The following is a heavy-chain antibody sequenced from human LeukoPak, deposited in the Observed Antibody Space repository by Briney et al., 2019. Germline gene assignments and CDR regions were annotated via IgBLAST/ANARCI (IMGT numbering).Heavy chain of an antibody. CDR3: ARGRQGMVRGVVGSETKYYYYYYMDV. CDR1: GGSFSGYY. CDR2: INHSGST. J-gene: IGHJ6*03. V-gene: IGHV4-34*01. Sequence: PSETLSLTCAVYGGSFSGYYWSWIRQPPGKGLEWIGEINHSGSTNYNPSLKSRVTISVDTSKNQFSLKLSSVTAADTAVYYCARGRQGMVRGVVGSETKYYYYYYMDVWGKGTTVTISS. D-gene: IGHD3-10*01.